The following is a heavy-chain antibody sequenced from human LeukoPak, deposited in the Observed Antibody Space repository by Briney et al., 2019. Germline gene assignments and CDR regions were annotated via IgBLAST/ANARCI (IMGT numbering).Heavy chain of an antibody. CDR2: INPNSGGT. J-gene: IGHJ5*02. V-gene: IGHV1-2*06. CDR1: GYTFTGYY. D-gene: IGHD2-15*01. CDR3: ARGYCSGGTCYLVENWFDP. Sequence: GASVKVSCKASGYTFTGYYMYWLPQAPGQGLEWMGRINPNSGGTDYAQNFQGRVTMTRDTSISTAYMELSRLRSDDTAVYYCARGYCSGGTCYLVENWFDPWGQGTLVTVSS.